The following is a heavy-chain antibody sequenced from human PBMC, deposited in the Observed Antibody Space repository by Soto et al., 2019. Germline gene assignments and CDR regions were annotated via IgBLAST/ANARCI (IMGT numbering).Heavy chain of an antibody. CDR3: AKVATSRFLEWLQRQYYFDY. J-gene: IGHJ4*02. CDR2: MSGSGGTT. CDR1: GFTFTSHA. V-gene: IGHV3-23*01. Sequence: PGGSLRLSCAASGFTFTSHAMSWVRQAPGKGLEWVSTMSGSGGTTYYADSVKGRFTISRDNSKNTLYLQMNSLRAEDTAVYYCAKVATSRFLEWLQRQYYFDYWGQGTLVTVSS. D-gene: IGHD3-3*01.